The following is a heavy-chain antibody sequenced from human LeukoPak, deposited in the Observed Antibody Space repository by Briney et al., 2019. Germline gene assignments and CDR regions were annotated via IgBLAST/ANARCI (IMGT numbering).Heavy chain of an antibody. V-gene: IGHV4-31*03. J-gene: IGHJ4*02. D-gene: IGHD2/OR15-2a*01. CDR3: ARSLEYRFSSWIDF. CDR2: IYYSGST. CDR1: GGSISSGGYY. Sequence: SETLSLTCTVSGGSISSGGYYWSWIRLHPGKGLEWIGYIYYSGSTYYNPSLKSRVTISVDTSKNQFSLKLSSVTAADTAVYFCARSLEYRFSSWIDFWGQGTLVTVSS.